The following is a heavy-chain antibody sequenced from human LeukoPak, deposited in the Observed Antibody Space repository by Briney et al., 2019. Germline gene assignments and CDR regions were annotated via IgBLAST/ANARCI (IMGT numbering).Heavy chain of an antibody. CDR1: GFTFSSYS. J-gene: IGHJ4*02. Sequence: GGSLRLSCAASGFTFSSYSMNWVRPAPGKGLEWVSSISSSSSYIYYADSVKGRFTISRDNAKNSLYLQMNSLRAEDTAVYYCARDVLVLTDFDYWGQRTLVTVSS. D-gene: IGHD4/OR15-4a*01. CDR2: ISSSSSYI. V-gene: IGHV3-21*01. CDR3: ARDVLVLTDFDY.